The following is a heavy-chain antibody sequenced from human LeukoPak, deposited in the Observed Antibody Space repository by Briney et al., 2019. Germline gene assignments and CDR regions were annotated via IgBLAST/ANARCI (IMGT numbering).Heavy chain of an antibody. Sequence: GGSLRLSCSASGFTFSSYTMHWVRQAPGKGLEYVSSINNNGVSTYYADSVKGRFTISRDNSKNTLFLQMSSLRAEDTAAYYCVRLYCGGDCYSDWGQGTLVTVSS. CDR1: GFTFSSYT. V-gene: IGHV3-64D*06. CDR3: VRLYCGGDCYSD. J-gene: IGHJ4*02. D-gene: IGHD2-21*02. CDR2: INNNGVST.